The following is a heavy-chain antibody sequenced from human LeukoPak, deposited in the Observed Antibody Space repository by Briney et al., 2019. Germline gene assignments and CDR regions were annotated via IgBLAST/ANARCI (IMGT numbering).Heavy chain of an antibody. Sequence: GASVKVSCKASGGTFSSSSISWVRQAPGQGLEWMRGIIPIFGTANYAQKFQGRGTITADESTSTAYMELSSLRSEGTAVYYCARSNSYGMLWVFDYWGQGTLVTVSS. J-gene: IGHJ4*02. D-gene: IGHD5-18*01. CDR1: GGTFSSSS. CDR2: IIPIFGTA. CDR3: ARSNSYGMLWVFDY. V-gene: IGHV1-69*13.